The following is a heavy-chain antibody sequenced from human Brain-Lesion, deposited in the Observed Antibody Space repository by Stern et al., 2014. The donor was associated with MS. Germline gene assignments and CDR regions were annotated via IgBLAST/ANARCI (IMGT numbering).Heavy chain of an antibody. CDR3: ARDQRGITIFGVVTDYYYLGMDV. V-gene: IGHV1-2*02. CDR1: GYIFTGYY. J-gene: IGHJ6*02. Sequence: QVQLVESGAEGKKPGASGKVSCKTSGYIFTGYYIHWVRQAPGQGLEWMAWINPNTGGTKYAQKFQGRVTMSRDTSISTAYVELSSLTSDDTAVYYCARDQRGITIFGVVTDYYYLGMDVWGQGTTVTVSS. CDR2: INPNTGGT. D-gene: IGHD3-3*01.